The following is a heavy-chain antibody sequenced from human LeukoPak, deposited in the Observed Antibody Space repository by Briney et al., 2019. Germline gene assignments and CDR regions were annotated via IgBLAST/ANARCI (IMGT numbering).Heavy chain of an antibody. Sequence: GGSLRLSCAASGFTFSSYSMNWVRQAPGKGLEWVSSITSSSTYIYYADSVKGRFTISRDNAKNSLYLQMNSLRAEDTAVYYCATDIYGDHDYWGQGTLVTVSS. CDR2: ITSSSTYI. CDR3: ATDIYGDHDY. CDR1: GFTFSSYS. D-gene: IGHD4-17*01. J-gene: IGHJ4*02. V-gene: IGHV3-21*01.